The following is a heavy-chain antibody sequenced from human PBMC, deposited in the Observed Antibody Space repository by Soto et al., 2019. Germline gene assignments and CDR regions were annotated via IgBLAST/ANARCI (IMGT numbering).Heavy chain of an antibody. J-gene: IGHJ6*02. CDR1: GGTFSSYA. CDR3: ARDQGIAAAYYYYGMDV. D-gene: IGHD6-13*01. V-gene: IGHV1-69*13. Sequence: SVKVSCKASGGTFSSYAISWVRQAPGQGLEWMGGIIPIFGTANYAQKFQGRVTITADASTSTAYMELSSLRSEDTAVYYCARDQGIAAAYYYYGMDVWGQGTTVTVSS. CDR2: IIPIFGTA.